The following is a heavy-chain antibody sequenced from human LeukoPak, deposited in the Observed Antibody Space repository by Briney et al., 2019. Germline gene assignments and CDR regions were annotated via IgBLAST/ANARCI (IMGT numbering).Heavy chain of an antibody. Sequence: GGSLRLSCAASGFTFSSYGMHWVRQAPGKGLEWVAVISYDGSNKYYADSVKGRFTISRDNSKNTLYLQMNSLRAEDTAVYYCAGEQQLVLGGDTYYLDYWGQGTLVTVSS. CDR1: GFTFSSYG. D-gene: IGHD6-13*01. CDR3: AGEQQLVLGGDTYYLDY. V-gene: IGHV3-30*03. J-gene: IGHJ4*02. CDR2: ISYDGSNK.